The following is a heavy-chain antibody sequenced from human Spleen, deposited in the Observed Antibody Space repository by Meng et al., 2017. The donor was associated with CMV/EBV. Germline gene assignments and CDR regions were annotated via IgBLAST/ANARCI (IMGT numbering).Heavy chain of an antibody. J-gene: IGHJ6*02. CDR2: ISHSGST. V-gene: IGHV4-34*01. Sequence: GSLRLSCAVYGGSFSDYYWNWIRQPPGKGLEWIGEISHSGSTNYNPSLKSRVTISVDTSKNQFSLRLSSVTAADTAVYYCARDSFCSGGSCYPGSDYGMDVWGQGTTVTVSS. D-gene: IGHD2-15*01. CDR3: ARDSFCSGGSCYPGSDYGMDV. CDR1: GGSFSDYY.